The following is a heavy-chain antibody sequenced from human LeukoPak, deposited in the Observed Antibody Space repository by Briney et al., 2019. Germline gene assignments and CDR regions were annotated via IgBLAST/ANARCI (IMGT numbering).Heavy chain of an antibody. Sequence: GGSLRLSCAASGFTFSSYAMSWVRQAPGKGLEWVSAISGSGGSTYYAGSVKGRFTISRDNSKNTLYLQMNSLRAEDTAVYYCAKGADNYNGSYYGHHWGQGTLVTASS. CDR1: GFTFSSYA. CDR3: AKGADNYNGSYYGHH. CDR2: ISGSGGST. V-gene: IGHV3-23*01. D-gene: IGHD1-26*01. J-gene: IGHJ5*02.